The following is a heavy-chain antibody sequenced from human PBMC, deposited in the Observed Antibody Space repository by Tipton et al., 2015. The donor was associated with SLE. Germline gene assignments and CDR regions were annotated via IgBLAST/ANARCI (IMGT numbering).Heavy chain of an antibody. CDR1: GGSTSSGGYS. Sequence: TLSLTCAVSGGSTSSGGYSWSWIRQPPGKGLEWIGYIYHSGSTYYNPSLKSRVTISVDRSKNQFSLKLSSVTAADTAVYYCARKQFFFDLWGRGTLVTVSS. D-gene: IGHD6-19*01. CDR2: IYHSGST. V-gene: IGHV4-30-2*01. J-gene: IGHJ2*01. CDR3: ARKQFFFDL.